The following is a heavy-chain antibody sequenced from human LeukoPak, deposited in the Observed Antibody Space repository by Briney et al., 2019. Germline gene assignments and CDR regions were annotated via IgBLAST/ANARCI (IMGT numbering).Heavy chain of an antibody. D-gene: IGHD1-26*01. Sequence: GGSLRLSCAASGFTFSSYAMSWVRQAPGKGLEWVSAISGSGGSTYYADSVKGRFTISRDNSENTLYLQMNSLRAEDTAVYYCAKDRGAWELPRGLGEYWGQGTLVTVSS. J-gene: IGHJ4*02. V-gene: IGHV3-23*01. CDR3: AKDRGAWELPRGLGEY. CDR1: GFTFSSYA. CDR2: ISGSGGST.